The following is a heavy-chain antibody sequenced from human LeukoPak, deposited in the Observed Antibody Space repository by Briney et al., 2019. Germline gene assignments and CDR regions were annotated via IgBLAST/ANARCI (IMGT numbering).Heavy chain of an antibody. V-gene: IGHV3-7*04. CDR1: GFTFSSYW. J-gene: IGHJ3*02. D-gene: IGHD2-15*01. CDR2: IKEDGSEK. Sequence: GGSLRLSCAASGFTFSSYWRSWVRQAPGKGLEWVANIKEDGSEKYFVDSVKGRFTISSDNAKKLVFLQMNSLRPDDTAVYYCARENRALRRGALDIWGRGTLVTVSS. CDR3: ARENRALRRGALDI.